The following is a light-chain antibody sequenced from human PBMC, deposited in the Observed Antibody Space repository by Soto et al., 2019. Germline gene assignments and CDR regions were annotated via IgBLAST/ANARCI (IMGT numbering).Light chain of an antibody. CDR1: QRIWSNW. CDR3: HQYGTTPRS. Sequence: EIVLTQSPGALSLSQGAGATISCRARQRIWSNWLAWYQQKPGQAHRLLIYGGVHRAAGTPDRFSGSGSGTDFTLTISALEADDFAVYYCHQYGTTPRSFGRGT. J-gene: IGKJ2*03. CDR2: GGV. V-gene: IGKV3-20*01.